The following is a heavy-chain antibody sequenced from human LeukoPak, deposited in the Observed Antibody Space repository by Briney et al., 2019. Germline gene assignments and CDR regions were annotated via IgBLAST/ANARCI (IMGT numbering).Heavy chain of an antibody. CDR3: ARESFYGDSD. J-gene: IGHJ4*02. CDR2: IYTSGST. Sequence: PPETLSLTCTVSGGSISSGSYYWSWIRQPAGKGLEWIGRIYTSGSTNYNPSLKSRVTTSVDTSKNQFSLKLSSVTAADTAVYYCARESFYGDSDWGQGTLVTVSS. D-gene: IGHD4-17*01. V-gene: IGHV4-61*02. CDR1: GGSISSGSYY.